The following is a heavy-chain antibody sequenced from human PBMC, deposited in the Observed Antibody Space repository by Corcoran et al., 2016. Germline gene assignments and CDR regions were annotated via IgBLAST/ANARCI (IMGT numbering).Heavy chain of an antibody. V-gene: IGHV6-1*01. J-gene: IGHJ3*02. Sequence: QVQLQQSGPGRVKPSQTLSLTCAISGDRVSSNSAAWNGIRQSPSRGLEWLGRTYYRSKWYNDYAVSVKSRITINPDTSKNQFSLQLNSVTPEDTAVYYCARDYYDSSGYYSGADAFYIWGQGTMVTVSS. D-gene: IGHD3-22*01. CDR3: ARDYYDSSGYYSGADAFYI. CDR1: GDRVSSNSAA. CDR2: TYYRSKWYN.